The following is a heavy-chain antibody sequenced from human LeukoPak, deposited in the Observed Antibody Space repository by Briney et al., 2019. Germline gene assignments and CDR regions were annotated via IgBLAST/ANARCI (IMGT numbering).Heavy chain of an antibody. CDR1: GFTFSDYY. CDR2: ISSSGSTI. D-gene: IGHD3-3*01. V-gene: IGHV3-11*04. Sequence: PGGSLRLSCAASGFTFSDYYMSWIRQAPGKGLEWVSYISSSGSTIYYADSVKGRFTISRDNAKNSLYLQMNSLKAEDTAVYYCARGVTYYDFWSGLDYWGQGTLVTVSS. J-gene: IGHJ4*02. CDR3: ARGVTYYDFWSGLDY.